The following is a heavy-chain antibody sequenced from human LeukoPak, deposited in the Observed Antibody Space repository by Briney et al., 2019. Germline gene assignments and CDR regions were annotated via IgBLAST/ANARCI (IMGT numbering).Heavy chain of an antibody. D-gene: IGHD1/OR15-1a*01. CDR2: IYSGDSDT. CDR3: ARRGERATIDF. CDR1: GYSFTSYW. J-gene: IGHJ4*02. V-gene: IGHV5-51*01. Sequence: GESLKISCKGSGYSFTSYWIGWVRPMPGKGLEWMGIIYSGDSDTRYSPSFQGQVTISADKSINTAYLQWSSLKASDTGMYYCARRGERATIDFWGQGTLVTVSS.